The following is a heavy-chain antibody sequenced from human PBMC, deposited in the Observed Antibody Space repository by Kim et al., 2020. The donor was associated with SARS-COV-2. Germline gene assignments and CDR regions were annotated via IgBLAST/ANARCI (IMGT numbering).Heavy chain of an antibody. D-gene: IGHD1-1*01. Sequence: GGSLRLSCAASGFTFSSYSMNWVRQAPGKGLEWVSYISSSSSTIYYADSVKGRFTISRDNAKNSLYLQMNSLRDEDTAVYYCARLSAGTSRINWFDPWGQGTLVTVSS. V-gene: IGHV3-48*02. CDR2: ISSSSSTI. J-gene: IGHJ5*02. CDR3: ARLSAGTSRINWFDP. CDR1: GFTFSSYS.